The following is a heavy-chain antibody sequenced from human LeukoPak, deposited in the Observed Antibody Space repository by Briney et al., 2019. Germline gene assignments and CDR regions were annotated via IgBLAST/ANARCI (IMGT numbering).Heavy chain of an antibody. V-gene: IGHV4-38-2*02. Sequence: SETLSLTCSVSGSSMRSGGYWLWIRQPPGRELEWIGSIYYSGDTYYNPSLKSRVTISVDTSKNQFSLKLSSVTAADTAVYYCARADRSITMVRGVIPFDYWGQGTLVTVSS. J-gene: IGHJ4*02. CDR2: IYYSGDT. D-gene: IGHD3-10*01. CDR1: GSSMRSGGY. CDR3: ARADRSITMVRGVIPFDY.